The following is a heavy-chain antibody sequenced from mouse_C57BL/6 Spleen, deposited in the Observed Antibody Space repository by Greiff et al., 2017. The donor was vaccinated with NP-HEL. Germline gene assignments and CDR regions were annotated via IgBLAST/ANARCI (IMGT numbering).Heavy chain of an antibody. J-gene: IGHJ1*03. Sequence: QVQLQQSGAELVRPGASVTLSCKASGYTFTDYEMHWVKQTPVHGLEWIGAIDPETGGTAYNQKFKGKAILTADKSSSTAYMELRSLTSEDSAVYYCTRGRVYYYGSSDWYFDVGGTGTTVTVSS. V-gene: IGHV1-15*01. CDR2: IDPETGGT. CDR3: TRGRVYYYGSSDWYFDV. D-gene: IGHD1-1*01. CDR1: GYTFTDYE.